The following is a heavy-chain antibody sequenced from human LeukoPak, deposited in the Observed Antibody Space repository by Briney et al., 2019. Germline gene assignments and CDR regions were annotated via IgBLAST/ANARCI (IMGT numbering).Heavy chain of an antibody. Sequence: PGGSLRLSCAASGFTFSSYWMRWVRQVPGKGLVWVSCINSEGSSTNYADSVKGRFTISRDNAKNTLFLQMTSLRAEDRAVYYCARDSRDCRGGSCYPDYWGQGTLVTVSS. CDR3: ARDSRDCRGGSCYPDY. CDR1: GFTFSSYW. D-gene: IGHD2-15*01. J-gene: IGHJ4*02. CDR2: INSEGSST. V-gene: IGHV3-74*01.